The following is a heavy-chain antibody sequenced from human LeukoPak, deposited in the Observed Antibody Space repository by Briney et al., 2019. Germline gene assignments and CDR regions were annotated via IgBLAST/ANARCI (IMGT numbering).Heavy chain of an antibody. Sequence: GASVQVSCKASGYTFTFYYIHWLRQVPGQAFEWVGWSDPKSGATKYEHFQGRVTMTSDTSTRTAYMELRSLRSDDTAVYYCARDHRFTVTTPGWFDPWGQGTLVTVSS. J-gene: IGHJ5*02. CDR3: ARDHRFTVTTPGWFDP. CDR2: SDPKSGAT. CDR1: GYTFTFYY. V-gene: IGHV1-2*02. D-gene: IGHD4-17*01.